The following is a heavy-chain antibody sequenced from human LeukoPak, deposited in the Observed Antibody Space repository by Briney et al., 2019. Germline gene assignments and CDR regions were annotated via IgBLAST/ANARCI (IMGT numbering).Heavy chain of an antibody. J-gene: IGHJ4*02. D-gene: IGHD3-22*01. CDR1: GGSISSYY. Sequence: SETMSLTCTVSGGSISSYYWSWIRQPPGKGLEWIGYIYYSGSTNYNPSLKSRVTISVDTSKNQFSLKLSSVTAADTAVYYCARDYSSGYYLNWGQGTLVTVSS. CDR2: IYYSGST. V-gene: IGHV4-59*01. CDR3: ARDYSSGYYLN.